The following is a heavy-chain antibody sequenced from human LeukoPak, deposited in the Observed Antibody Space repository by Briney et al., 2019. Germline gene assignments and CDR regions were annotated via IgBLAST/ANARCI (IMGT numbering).Heavy chain of an antibody. V-gene: IGHV1-8*01. CDR1: GYTFTSYD. CDR3: ARGPLAAAGHPNWFDP. CDR2: MNPNSGNT. J-gene: IGHJ5*02. D-gene: IGHD6-13*01. Sequence: ASVKVSCKASGYTFTSYDINWVRQATGQGLEWMGWMNPNSGNTGYAQKFQGRVTMTRNTSISTAYMELSSLRSEDTAVYYCARGPLAAAGHPNWFDPWGQGTLVTVSS.